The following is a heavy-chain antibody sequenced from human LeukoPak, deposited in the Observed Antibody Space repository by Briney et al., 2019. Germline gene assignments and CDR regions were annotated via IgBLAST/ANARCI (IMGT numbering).Heavy chain of an antibody. CDR2: IYYSGST. Sequence: SETLSLTCTVSGGSISSSSYYWGWIRQPPGKGLEWIGSIYYSGSTYYNPSLKSRVTISVDTSKNQFSLKLSSVTAADTAVYYCASLFGYVDYWGQGTLVTVSP. CDR3: ASLFGYVDY. D-gene: IGHD3-16*01. J-gene: IGHJ4*02. CDR1: GGSISSSSYY. V-gene: IGHV4-39*07.